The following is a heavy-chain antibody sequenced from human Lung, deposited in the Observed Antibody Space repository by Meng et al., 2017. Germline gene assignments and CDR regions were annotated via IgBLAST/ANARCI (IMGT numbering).Heavy chain of an antibody. CDR1: GGSFSDYY. D-gene: IGHD4-11*01. J-gene: IGHJ4*02. CDR3: ARGPTTMAHDFDY. CDR2: INHSGST. V-gene: IGHV4-34*01. Sequence: QVLLTQGGAGTLKPSETLSPTGLVSGGSFSDYYWSWIRQPPGKGLEWIGEINHSGSTNYNPSLESRATISVDTSQNNLSLKLSSVTAADSAVYYCARGPTTMAHDFDYWGQGTLVTVSS.